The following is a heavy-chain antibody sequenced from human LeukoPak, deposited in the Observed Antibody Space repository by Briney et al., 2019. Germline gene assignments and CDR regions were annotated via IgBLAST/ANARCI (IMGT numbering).Heavy chain of an antibody. CDR3: ARVGHGRGYYLGVFDY. D-gene: IGHD3-22*01. CDR1: GGTFSSYA. CDR2: IIPIFGTA. V-gene: IGHV1-69*01. J-gene: IGHJ4*02. Sequence: ASVKVSCKASGGTFSSYAISWVRQAPGQGLEWMGGIIPIFGTANYAQKFQGRVTITADESTSTAYTELSSLRSEDTAVYYCARVGHGRGYYLGVFDYWGQGTLVTVSS.